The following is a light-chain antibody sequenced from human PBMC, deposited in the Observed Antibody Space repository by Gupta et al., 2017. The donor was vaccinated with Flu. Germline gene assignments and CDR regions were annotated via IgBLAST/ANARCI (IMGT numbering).Light chain of an antibody. J-gene: IGLJ3*02. CDR1: ALPKQY. CDR2: KDS. CDR3: QSADSSGTSTPDWV. Sequence: SYELTQPPSVSVSPGQTARITCSGDALPKQYAYWYQQKPGQAPVLVIYKDSERPSGIPERFSGSSSGTTVTLTISGVQAEDEADYYCQSADSSGTSTPDWVFGGGTKLTVL. V-gene: IGLV3-25*02.